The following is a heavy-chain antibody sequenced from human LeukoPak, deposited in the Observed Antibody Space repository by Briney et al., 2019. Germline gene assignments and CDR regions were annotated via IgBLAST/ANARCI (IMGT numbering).Heavy chain of an antibody. CDR1: GGSFSGYY. V-gene: IGHV4-34*01. J-gene: IGHJ3*02. D-gene: IGHD3-3*01. CDR2: TNHSGST. CDR3: ARGRSFHRGAFDI. Sequence: SETLSLTCAVYGGSFSGYYWSWIRQPPGKGLEWIGETNHSGSTNYNPSLKSRVTISVDTSKNQFSLKLSSVTAADTAVYYCARGRSFHRGAFDIWGQGTMVTVSS.